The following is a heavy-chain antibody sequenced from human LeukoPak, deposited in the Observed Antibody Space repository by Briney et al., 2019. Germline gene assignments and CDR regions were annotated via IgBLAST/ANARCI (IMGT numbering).Heavy chain of an antibody. CDR1: GFTFSDYY. CDR3: ASLQVETVTTSDYYYYGMDV. J-gene: IGHJ6*02. CDR2: ISSSSRTI. V-gene: IGHV3-11*01. Sequence: PGGSLRLSCAASGFTFSDYYMSWIRQPPGKGLEWVSYISSSSRTINYADSVKGRFTISRDNAKNSLYLQMNSLRAEDTAVYYCASLQVETVTTSDYYYYGMDVWGQGTTVTVSS. D-gene: IGHD4-17*01.